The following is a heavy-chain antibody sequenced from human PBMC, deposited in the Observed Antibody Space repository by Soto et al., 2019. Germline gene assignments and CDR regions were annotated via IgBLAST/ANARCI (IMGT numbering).Heavy chain of an antibody. Sequence: QVQLQESGPGLVKPSETLSLTCTVSGGSINSYYWSWIRQPPGKGLEWIGYIYYSGSTNYNPSLKSRVTISVDTSKNQFSLKLSSVTAADTAVYYCARGGDQVTFDYWGQGTLVTVSS. CDR3: ARGGDQVTFDY. V-gene: IGHV4-59*01. D-gene: IGHD2-21*01. CDR2: IYYSGST. CDR1: GGSINSYY. J-gene: IGHJ4*02.